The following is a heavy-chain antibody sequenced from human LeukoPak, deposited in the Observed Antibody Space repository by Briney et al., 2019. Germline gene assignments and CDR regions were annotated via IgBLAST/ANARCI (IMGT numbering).Heavy chain of an antibody. V-gene: IGHV1-2*02. CDR2: INPNSGGT. D-gene: IGHD6-25*01. CDR1: GYTFTGYY. J-gene: IGHJ4*02. CDR3: ATACIVADHELDY. Sequence: ASVKVSCKASGYTFTGYYMHWLRQPPGQGLEWMGWINPNSGGTNYAQKFQGRVTMTRDTSISTAYMELSRLRSDDTAVYYCATACIVADHELDYWGQGTLVTVSS.